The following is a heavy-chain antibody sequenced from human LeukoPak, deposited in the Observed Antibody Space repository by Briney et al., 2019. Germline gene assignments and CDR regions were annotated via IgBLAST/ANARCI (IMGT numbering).Heavy chain of an antibody. CDR3: ARVITYYYDSSGPQEGWFDP. D-gene: IGHD3-22*01. V-gene: IGHV3-64*01. Sequence: GGSLRLSCAASGFTFSSYAMHWVRQAPGKGLEYVSAISSNGGSTYYANSVKGRFTISRDNSKNTLYLQMGSLRAEDMAVYYCARVITYYYDSSGPQEGWFDPRGQGTLVTVSS. J-gene: IGHJ5*02. CDR2: ISSNGGST. CDR1: GFTFSSYA.